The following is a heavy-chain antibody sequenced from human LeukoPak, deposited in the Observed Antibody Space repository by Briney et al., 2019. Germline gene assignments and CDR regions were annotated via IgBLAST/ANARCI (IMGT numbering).Heavy chain of an antibody. Sequence: GGSLRLSCAASGFTFSSSGMSWVRQAPGKGLEWVSTISGSSGSTYYTDSVKGRFTISRDNSKSTLYLQMNSLRAEDTAVYYCAKRADSDPSGYYYWGQGTLVTVSS. J-gene: IGHJ4*02. CDR3: AKRADSDPSGYYY. CDR2: ISGSSGST. CDR1: GFTFSSSG. D-gene: IGHD3-22*01. V-gene: IGHV3-23*01.